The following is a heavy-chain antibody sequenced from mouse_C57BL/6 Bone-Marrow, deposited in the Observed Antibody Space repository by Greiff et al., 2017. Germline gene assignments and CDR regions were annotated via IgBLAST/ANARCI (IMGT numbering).Heavy chain of an antibody. CDR3: AGEGVYDGYPWAY. CDR1: GFTFSSYA. J-gene: IGHJ3*01. V-gene: IGHV5-4*01. Sequence: EVMLVESGGGLVKPGGSLKLSCAASGFTFSSYAMPWVRQTPEKRLEWVATISAGGSYTYYPDNVKGRFTIYRDNAKNNPYLQMSHLTSEDTAMFYGAGEGVYDGYPWAYWGQGTLVTVSA. CDR2: ISAGGSYT. D-gene: IGHD2-3*01.